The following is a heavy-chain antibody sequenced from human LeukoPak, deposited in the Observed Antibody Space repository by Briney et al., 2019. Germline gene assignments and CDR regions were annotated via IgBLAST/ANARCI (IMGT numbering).Heavy chain of an antibody. CDR3: ARALTSYNYASSDMFY. J-gene: IGHJ4*02. CDR1: GFTFSSYG. Sequence: GGSLRLSCAASGFTFSSYGMHWVRQAPGKGLEWVAVIWYDGSNKYYADSVKGRFTISRDNSKNPLYLQMNSLRAEDTAVYYCARALTSYNYASSDMFYWGQGTLVTVSS. CDR2: IWYDGSNK. D-gene: IGHD3-22*01. V-gene: IGHV3-33*01.